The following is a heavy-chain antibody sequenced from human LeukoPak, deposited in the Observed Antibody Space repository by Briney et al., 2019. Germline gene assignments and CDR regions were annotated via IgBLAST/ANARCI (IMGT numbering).Heavy chain of an antibody. CDR3: ARFYGGNSGMLPRATFDI. V-gene: IGHV4-31*03. CDR1: GGSISSGGYY. D-gene: IGHD4-23*01. J-gene: IGHJ3*02. CDR2: IYYSGST. Sequence: KPSETLSLTCTVSGGSISSGGYYRSWIRQHPGKGLEWIGYIYYSGSTYYNPSLRSRVTISVDMSKNQFSLKLNSVTAADTAVYYCARFYGGNSGMLPRATFDIWGQGTMVTVSS.